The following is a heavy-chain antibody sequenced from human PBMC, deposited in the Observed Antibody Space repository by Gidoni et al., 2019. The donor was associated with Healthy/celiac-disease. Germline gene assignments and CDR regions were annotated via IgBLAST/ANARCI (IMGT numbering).Heavy chain of an antibody. CDR3: ARRGRGYSSGYNWFDP. Sequence: EVQLVQSGAEVKKPGESLKISCKGSGSSFTSYWIGWVRQMPGKGLEWMGIIYPGDSDTRYSPSFQGQVTISADKSISTAYLQWSSLKASDTAMYYCARRGRGYSSGYNWFDPWGQGTLVTVSS. V-gene: IGHV5-51*03. CDR1: GSSFTSYW. CDR2: IYPGDSDT. J-gene: IGHJ5*02. D-gene: IGHD6-19*01.